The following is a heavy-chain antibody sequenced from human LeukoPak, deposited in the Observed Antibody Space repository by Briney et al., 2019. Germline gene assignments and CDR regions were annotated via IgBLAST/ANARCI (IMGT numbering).Heavy chain of an antibody. V-gene: IGHV3-7*01. CDR3: ARDPGRGFDY. J-gene: IGHJ4*02. CDR1: GFTFSSYA. D-gene: IGHD1-26*01. CDR2: IKDDGRDK. Sequence: PGGSLRLSCAASGFTFSSYAMNWVRQAPGKGLEWVASIKDDGRDKYYVDSVKGRFTISRDNAKNSAFLQMNSLRAEDTAVYCCARDPGRGFDYWGQGALVTVSS.